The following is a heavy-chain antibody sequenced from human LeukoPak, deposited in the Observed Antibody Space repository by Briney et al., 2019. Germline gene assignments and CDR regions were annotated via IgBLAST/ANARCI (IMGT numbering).Heavy chain of an antibody. Sequence: GGSLRLSCAASGFTFSSYAMSWVRQAPGKGLEWVSALSGSGGSTSYADSVKGRFTISRDNSKNTLYLEMNSLRAEDTAVYYCAKTVVPAAIFWFDPWGQGTLVTVSS. J-gene: IGHJ5*02. CDR3: AKTVVPAAIFWFDP. CDR1: GFTFSSYA. CDR2: LSGSGGST. D-gene: IGHD2-2*02. V-gene: IGHV3-23*01.